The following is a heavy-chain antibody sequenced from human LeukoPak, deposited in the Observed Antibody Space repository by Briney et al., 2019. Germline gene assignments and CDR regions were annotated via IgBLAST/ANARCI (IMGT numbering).Heavy chain of an antibody. CDR3: ARGGYDSSGYYLGGSDY. CDR2: ISGSGGST. D-gene: IGHD3-22*01. Sequence: GGTLRLSCAASGFTFSSYGMSWVRQAPGKGLEWVSAISGSGGSTYYADSVKGRFTISRDNSKNTLYLQMNSLRAEDTAVYYCARGGYDSSGYYLGGSDYWGQGTLVTVSS. J-gene: IGHJ4*02. V-gene: IGHV3-23*01. CDR1: GFTFSSYG.